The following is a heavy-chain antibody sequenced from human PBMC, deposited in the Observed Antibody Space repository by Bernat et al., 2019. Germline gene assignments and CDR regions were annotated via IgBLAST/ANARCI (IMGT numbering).Heavy chain of an antibody. CDR1: GGSISSSNW. Sequence: QVQLQESDPGLVKPSGTLSLTCAVSGGSISSSNWWTWVRQPPGKGLEWIGEIYHSGSTNYNPSLKSRATISVDKSKNQFSLKVSSVTAADTAVYYCAKSEEGRPHPMAAARNWFDPWGQGTLVTVSS. CDR2: IYHSGST. D-gene: IGHD6-13*01. CDR3: AKSEEGRPHPMAAARNWFDP. V-gene: IGHV4-4*02. J-gene: IGHJ5*02.